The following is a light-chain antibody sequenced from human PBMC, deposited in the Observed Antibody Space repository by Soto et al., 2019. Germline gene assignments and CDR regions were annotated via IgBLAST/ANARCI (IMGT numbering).Light chain of an antibody. CDR1: NSDVGSYNL. J-gene: IGLJ1*01. Sequence: QSVLTQPASVSGSPRQSITISCTGTNSDVGSYNLVSWFQQHPGKAPKLVIYEVTKRPSGVSDRFSGSKSGNTASLTISGLQAEDEADYYCFSYAGDSVYVFGTGNKVT. CDR2: EVT. CDR3: FSYAGDSVYV. V-gene: IGLV2-23*02.